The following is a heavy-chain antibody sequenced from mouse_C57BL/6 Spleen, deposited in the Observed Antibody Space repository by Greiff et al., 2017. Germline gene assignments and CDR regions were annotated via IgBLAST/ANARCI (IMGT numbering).Heavy chain of an antibody. CDR1: GYSFTSYY. V-gene: IGHV1-66*01. CDR2: IYPGSGNT. D-gene: IGHD4-1*01. Sequence: QVQLQQSGPELVKPGASVKISCKASGYSFTSYYIHWVKQRPGQGLEWIGWIYPGSGNTKYNEKFKGKATLTADTSSSTAYMQLSSLTSEDSAVYYCARGGGGTRDYAMDYWGQGTSVTVSS. J-gene: IGHJ4*01. CDR3: ARGGGGTRDYAMDY.